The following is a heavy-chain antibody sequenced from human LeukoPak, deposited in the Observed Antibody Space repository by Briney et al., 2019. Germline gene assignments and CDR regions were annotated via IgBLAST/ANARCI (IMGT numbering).Heavy chain of an antibody. CDR2: IYYSGST. CDR1: GGSISSGSYY. D-gene: IGHD6-19*01. J-gene: IGHJ3*02. Sequence: SQTLSLTCTVSGGSISSGSYYWGWIRQPPGKGLEWIGSIYYSGSTYYNPSLKSRVTISVDTSKNQFSLKLSSVTAADTAVYYCARVSQSTLGIAVELDAFDIWGQGTMVTVSS. V-gene: IGHV4-39*07. CDR3: ARVSQSTLGIAVELDAFDI.